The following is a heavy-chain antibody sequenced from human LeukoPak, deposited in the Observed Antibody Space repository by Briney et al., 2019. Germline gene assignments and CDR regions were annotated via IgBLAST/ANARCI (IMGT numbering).Heavy chain of an antibody. V-gene: IGHV4-34*01. CDR1: GGSFSGHY. CDR2: INHSGST. D-gene: IGHD1/OR15-1a*01. CDR3: ARELDPTSTNNPHFYYHMDV. J-gene: IGHJ6*03. Sequence: SETLSLTCAVYGGSFSGHYWTWTRQPPGKGLEWIGEINHSGSTNYNPSLERRVTISMDTSKTWFSLNLSGVTAADTAMYYCARELDPTSTNNPHFYYHMDVWGKGTTVTVSS.